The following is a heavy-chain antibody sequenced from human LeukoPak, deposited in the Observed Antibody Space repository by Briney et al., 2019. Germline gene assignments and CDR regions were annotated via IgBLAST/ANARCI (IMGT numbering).Heavy chain of an antibody. D-gene: IGHD6-19*01. CDR3: VRGRPIIAVAGTSYFDY. V-gene: IGHV4-61*02. CDR1: GGSISSGSYY. Sequence: SETLSLTCTVSGGSISSGSYYWSWIRQPAGKGLEWIGRIYTSGSTNYNPSLKSRVTISVDTSKNQFSLKLSSVTAADTAVYYCVRGRPIIAVAGTSYFDYWGQGTLVTVSS. J-gene: IGHJ4*02. CDR2: IYTSGST.